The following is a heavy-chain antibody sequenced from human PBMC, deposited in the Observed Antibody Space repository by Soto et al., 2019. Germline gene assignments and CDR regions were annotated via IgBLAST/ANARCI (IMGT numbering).Heavy chain of an antibody. CDR3: ARETGYYYYYGMDV. CDR1: GGSISSYY. CDR2: IYYSGST. J-gene: IGHJ6*02. Sequence: SETLSLTCTVSGGSISSYYWSWIRQPPGKGLEWIGYIYYSGSTNYNPSLKSRVTISVDTSKSQFSLKLSSVTAADTAVYYCARETGYYYYYGMDVWGQGTTVTVSS. V-gene: IGHV4-59*01.